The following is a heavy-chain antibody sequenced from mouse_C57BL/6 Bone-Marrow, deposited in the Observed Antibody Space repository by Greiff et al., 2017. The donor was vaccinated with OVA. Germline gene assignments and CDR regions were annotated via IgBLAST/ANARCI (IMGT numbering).Heavy chain of an antibody. Sequence: ESGGGLVKPGGSLKLSCAASGFTFSSYTMSWVRQTPEKRLEWVATISGGGGNTYYPDSVKGRFTISRDNAKNTLYLQMSSLRSEDTALYYCARHWDYYGSSWYFDVWGTGTTVTVSS. CDR1: GFTFSSYT. CDR3: ARHWDYYGSSWYFDV. CDR2: ISGGGGNT. D-gene: IGHD1-1*01. V-gene: IGHV5-9*01. J-gene: IGHJ1*03.